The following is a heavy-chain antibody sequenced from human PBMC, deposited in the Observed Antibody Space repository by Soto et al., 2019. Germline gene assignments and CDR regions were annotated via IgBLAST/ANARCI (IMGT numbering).Heavy chain of an antibody. CDR2: LSGSGGST. V-gene: IGHV3-23*01. D-gene: IGHD2-15*01. Sequence: EVQLLESGGGLVQPGGSLRLSCAASGFTFSSYAMSWVRQAPGKGLEWVSALSGSGGSTYYADSVKGRFTISRDNSKNTMYLQMNSLRAEDTAVYYCAKVSWDIVVVVAATPYYFDYWGQGTLVTVSS. CDR1: GFTFSSYA. CDR3: AKVSWDIVVVVAATPYYFDY. J-gene: IGHJ4*02.